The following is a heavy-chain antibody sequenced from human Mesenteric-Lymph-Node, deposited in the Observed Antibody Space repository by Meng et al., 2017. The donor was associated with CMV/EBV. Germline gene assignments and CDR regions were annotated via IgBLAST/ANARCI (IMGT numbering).Heavy chain of an antibody. D-gene: IGHD2-21*01. V-gene: IGHV1-69*06. CDR2: IIPDFGKE. CDR3: ARGLDYSGVFDY. Sequence: SCKASGSTFRTSGINWVRQAPGQGLEWMGGIIPDFGKEHYPQRFQGRVTITADRSTSTVYMELSSLRSDDTAVYYCARGLDYSGVFDYWGQGTLVTVSS. CDR1: GSTFRTSG. J-gene: IGHJ4*02.